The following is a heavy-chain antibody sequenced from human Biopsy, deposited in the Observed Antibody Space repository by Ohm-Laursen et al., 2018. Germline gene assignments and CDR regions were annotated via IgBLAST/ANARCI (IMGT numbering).Heavy chain of an antibody. D-gene: IGHD3-10*01. CDR1: GGSLSGYY. Sequence: SETLSLTCAVYGGSLSGYYWSWIRQPPGKGLQWIGEINDSGSINYDPSLESRVTISKETSRNQFSLKMTSVTAADTAVYYCVRGPPLVQGLAHNYWGPGTLVTVSS. CDR3: VRGPPLVQGLAHNY. J-gene: IGHJ4*02. CDR2: INDSGSI. V-gene: IGHV4-34*01.